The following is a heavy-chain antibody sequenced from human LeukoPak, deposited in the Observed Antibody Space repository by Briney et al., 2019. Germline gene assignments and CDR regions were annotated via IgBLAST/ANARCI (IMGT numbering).Heavy chain of an antibody. CDR3: TRESDHSNYPGTFDH. J-gene: IGHJ4*02. CDR1: GFTFSTYW. V-gene: IGHV3-7*01. Sequence: PGGSLRLSCAASGFTFSTYWMSWVRQAPGKGLEWVANIKHDGSEKYYVDSVKGRFTISRDNAKNSLYLQMNSLRAEDTAVYYCTRESDHSNYPGTFDHWGQGTRVTVS. D-gene: IGHD4-11*01. CDR2: IKHDGSEK.